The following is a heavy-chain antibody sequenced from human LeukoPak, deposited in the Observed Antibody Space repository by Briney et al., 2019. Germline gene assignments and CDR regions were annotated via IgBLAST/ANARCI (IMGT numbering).Heavy chain of an antibody. CDR2: IFTADSSI. V-gene: IGHV5-51*01. J-gene: IGHJ4*02. Sequence: GESLKISCQGFGYSFATYWIGWARPKPRKGLGRRGIIFTADSSITYAPFFQGQFTISADKSISTVYLQWSSLKASDTAIYYCATPIAGHTGASDYWGQGTLVTVSS. D-gene: IGHD2-8*02. CDR1: GYSFATYW. CDR3: ATPIAGHTGASDY.